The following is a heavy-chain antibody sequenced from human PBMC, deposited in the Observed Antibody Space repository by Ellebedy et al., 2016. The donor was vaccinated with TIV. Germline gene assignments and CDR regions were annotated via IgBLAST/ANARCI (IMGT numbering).Heavy chain of an antibody. J-gene: IGHJ4*02. CDR2: ISGSGDST. CDR1: GFTFSSYA. V-gene: IGHV3-23*01. CDR3: AKDRYGDYVVYFDY. D-gene: IGHD4-17*01. Sequence: GESLKISCAASGFTFSSYAMSWVRQAPGKGLEWVSGISGSGDSTYYADSVKGRFTISRDNSKNTLCLQMTNLRAEDTALYYCAKDRYGDYVVYFDYWGQGTLVTVSS.